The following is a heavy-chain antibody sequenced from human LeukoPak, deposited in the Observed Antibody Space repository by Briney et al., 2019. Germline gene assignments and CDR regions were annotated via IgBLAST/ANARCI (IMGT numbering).Heavy chain of an antibody. CDR1: GYTFTGYY. CDR3: ARVLAAGTPLFDY. Sequence: GASVKVSCKASGYTFTGYYMHWVRQAPGQGLEWMGWINPNSGGTNYAQKFQGRVTMTRDTSISTAYMELSRLRSDDTAVYYCARVLAAGTPLFDYWGQGTLVTVSS. D-gene: IGHD6-13*01. V-gene: IGHV1-2*02. J-gene: IGHJ4*02. CDR2: INPNSGGT.